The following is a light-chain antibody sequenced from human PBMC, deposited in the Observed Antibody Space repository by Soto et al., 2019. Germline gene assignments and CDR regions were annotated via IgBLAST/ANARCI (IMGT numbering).Light chain of an antibody. V-gene: IGLV1-51*02. Sequence: QSVLTQPPSVSAAPGQKVTISCSGSSSNIGNNYVSWYQQLPGTAPKLLIYENNKRPSGIPDRFSGSKSGTSATLGLNGLQTGDEADYYCGTWDSSLSAYVFGTGTKLTVL. CDR3: GTWDSSLSAYV. J-gene: IGLJ1*01. CDR1: SSNIGNNY. CDR2: ENN.